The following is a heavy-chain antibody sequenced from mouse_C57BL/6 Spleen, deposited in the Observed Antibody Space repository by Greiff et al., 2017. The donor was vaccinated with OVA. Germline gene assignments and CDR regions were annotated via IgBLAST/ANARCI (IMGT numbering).Heavy chain of an antibody. Sequence: QVQLQQPGAELVRPGSSVKLSCKASGYTFNSYWMDWVKQRPGQGLEWIGNIYPSDSETHYNQKFKDKATLTVDKSSSTSYMQLSSLTSEDSAVYYCARSGDWYFDVWGTGTTVTVSS. V-gene: IGHV1-61*01. CDR1: GYTFNSYW. J-gene: IGHJ1*03. CDR2: IYPSDSET. CDR3: ARSGDWYFDV.